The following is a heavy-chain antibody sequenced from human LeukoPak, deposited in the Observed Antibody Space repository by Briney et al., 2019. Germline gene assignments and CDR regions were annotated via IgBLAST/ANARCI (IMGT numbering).Heavy chain of an antibody. J-gene: IGHJ5*02. CDR2: IKQDGSEK. CDR3: ARDYSWYHNWFDP. Sequence: PGGSLRLSCAASGFTFSSYWMSWVRQAPGKGLEWVANIKQDGSEKYYVDSVKGRFTISRDNAKNSLYLQMNSLRAEDTAVYYCARDYSWYHNWFDPWGQGTLVTVSS. D-gene: IGHD6-13*01. V-gene: IGHV3-7*01. CDR1: GFTFSSYW.